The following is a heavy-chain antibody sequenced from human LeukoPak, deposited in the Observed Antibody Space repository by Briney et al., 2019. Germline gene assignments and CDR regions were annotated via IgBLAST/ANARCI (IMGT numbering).Heavy chain of an antibody. CDR3: AKDRRDGYNSGAFDI. D-gene: IGHD5-24*01. J-gene: IGHJ3*02. CDR1: GFTFSSYA. Sequence: GGSLRLSCAASGFTFSSYAMSWVRQAPGKGLEWVAFIRYDGSNKYYADSVKGRFTISRDNSKNTLYLQMNSLRAEDTAVYYCAKDRRDGYNSGAFDIWGQGTMVTVSS. V-gene: IGHV3-30*02. CDR2: IRYDGSNK.